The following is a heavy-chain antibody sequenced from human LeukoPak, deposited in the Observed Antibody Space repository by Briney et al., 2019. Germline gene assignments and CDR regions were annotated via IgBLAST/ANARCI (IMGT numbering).Heavy chain of an antibody. V-gene: IGHV4-39*07. Sequence: SETLSLTCTVSGGSISSSSYYWGWIRQPPGKGLEWIGNIYYSESTYYNPSLKSRVTISIDTSKNQFSLKLSSVTAADTAAYYCATNRAPGYFDYWGQGTLVTVSS. CDR3: ATNRAPGYFDY. CDR1: GGSISSSSYY. CDR2: IYYSEST. J-gene: IGHJ4*02. D-gene: IGHD3-10*01.